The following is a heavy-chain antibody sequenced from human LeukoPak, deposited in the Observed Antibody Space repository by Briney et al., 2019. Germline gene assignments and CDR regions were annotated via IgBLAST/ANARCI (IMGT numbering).Heavy chain of an antibody. J-gene: IGHJ4*02. CDR1: GYTFTGYY. Sequence: ASVKVSCKASGYTFTGYYMHWVRQAPGQGLEWMGWINPNSGGTNYAQKFQGRVTMTRDTSISTAYMELSRLRSDDTAVYYGARGGSVRGGGANYWGQGTPVTVSS. CDR2: INPNSGGT. CDR3: ARGGSVRGGGANY. V-gene: IGHV1-2*02. D-gene: IGHD3-10*01.